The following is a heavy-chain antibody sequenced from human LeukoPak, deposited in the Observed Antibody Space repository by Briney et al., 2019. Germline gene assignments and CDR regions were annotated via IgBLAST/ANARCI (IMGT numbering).Heavy chain of an antibody. V-gene: IGHV3-23*01. D-gene: IGHD5-12*01. CDR1: GFTLSSYA. J-gene: IGHJ4*02. CDR2: ISASGGST. Sequence: GGSLRLSCAASGFTLSSYAMSWVRQAPGKGLEWVSSISASGGSTNYADSVKGRFTISRDNSKNTLYLQMNSLRAEDTAVYYCARDPGGGYPFDYWGQGTLVTVSS. CDR3: ARDPGGGYPFDY.